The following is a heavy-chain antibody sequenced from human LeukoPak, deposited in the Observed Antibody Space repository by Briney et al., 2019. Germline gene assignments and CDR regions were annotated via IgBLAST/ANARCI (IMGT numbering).Heavy chain of an antibody. V-gene: IGHV1-8*01. CDR2: MNPNSGNT. J-gene: IGHJ4*02. Sequence: ASVKVSCKASGYTFTGYDINWVRQATGQGLEWMGWMNPNSGNTGYAQKFQGRVTMTRNTSISTAYMELSSLRSEDTAVYYCARGPPVYYYDSSGYYPFDYWGQGTLVTVSS. CDR1: GYTFTGYD. CDR3: ARGPPVYYYDSSGYYPFDY. D-gene: IGHD3-22*01.